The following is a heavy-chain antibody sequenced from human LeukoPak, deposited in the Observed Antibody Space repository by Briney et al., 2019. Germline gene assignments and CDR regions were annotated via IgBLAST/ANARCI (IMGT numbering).Heavy chain of an antibody. CDR1: GGSISSYY. CDR2: IYTSGST. D-gene: IGHD3-22*01. J-gene: IGHJ4*02. Sequence: SETPSLTCTVSGGSISSYYWSWIRQPPGKGLEWIGYIYTSGSTNYNPSLKSRVTISVDTSKNQFSLKLSSVTAADTAVYYCARRGYDSSGYYYDYWGQGTLVTVSS. V-gene: IGHV4-4*09. CDR3: ARRGYDSSGYYYDY.